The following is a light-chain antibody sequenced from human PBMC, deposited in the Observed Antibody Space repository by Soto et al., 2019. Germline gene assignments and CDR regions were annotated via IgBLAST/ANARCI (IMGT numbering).Light chain of an antibody. J-gene: IGKJ1*01. Sequence: EIVMTQSPATLSVSPGERATLSCRASQSVSSNLAWYQQKPGQAPRLLIYGASTRATGIPARFSGSGSWTEFTLTISSLQSDAFAVYYCQQYNNWPQTFGQGTKVEIK. CDR1: QSVSSN. CDR2: GAS. V-gene: IGKV3-15*01. CDR3: QQYNNWPQT.